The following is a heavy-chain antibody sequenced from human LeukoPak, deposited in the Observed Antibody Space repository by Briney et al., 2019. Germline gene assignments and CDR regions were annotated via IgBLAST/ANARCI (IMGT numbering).Heavy chain of an antibody. CDR1: GYTFTSYY. D-gene: IGHD3-10*01. V-gene: IGHV1-46*01. CDR3: ARAMGHGSGSYYDYFDY. CDR2: INPSGGST. Sequence: ASVKVSCKSSGYTFTSYYMHWVRQAPGQGLEWMGIINPSGGSTSYAQKFQGRVTMTRDTSTSTVYMELSSLRSEDTAVYYCARAMGHGSGSYYDYFDYWGQGTLVTVSS. J-gene: IGHJ4*02.